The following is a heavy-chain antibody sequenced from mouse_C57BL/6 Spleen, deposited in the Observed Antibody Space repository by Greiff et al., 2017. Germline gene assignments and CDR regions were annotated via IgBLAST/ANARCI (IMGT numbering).Heavy chain of an antibody. CDR3: ARRGDSKRAYAMDY. CDR1: GYAFSSSW. CDR2: IYPGDGDT. D-gene: IGHD2-5*01. J-gene: IGHJ4*01. V-gene: IGHV1-82*01. Sequence: VKLQESGPELVKPGASVKISCKASGYAFSSSWMNWVKQRPGKGLEWIGRIYPGDGDTNYNGKFKGKATLTADKSSSTAYMQLSSLTSEDSAVYFCARRGDSKRAYAMDYWGQGTSVTVSS.